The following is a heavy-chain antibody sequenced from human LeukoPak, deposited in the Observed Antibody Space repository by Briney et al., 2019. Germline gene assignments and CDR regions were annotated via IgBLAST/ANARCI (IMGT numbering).Heavy chain of an antibody. D-gene: IGHD6-6*01. CDR1: GGSFSGYY. CDR2: INHSGST. Sequence: SETLSLTCAVYGGSFSGYYWSWTRQPPGKGLEWIGEINHSGSTNYNPSLKSRVTISVDTSKNQFSLKLSSVTAADTAVYYCARHKSSSSKLVFDYWGQGTLVAVSS. J-gene: IGHJ4*02. V-gene: IGHV4-34*01. CDR3: ARHKSSSSKLVFDY.